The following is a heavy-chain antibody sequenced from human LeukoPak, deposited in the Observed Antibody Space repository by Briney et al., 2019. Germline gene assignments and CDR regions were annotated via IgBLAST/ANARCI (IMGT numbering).Heavy chain of an antibody. V-gene: IGHV4-4*02. CDR2: IYYSGST. Sequence: PSETLSLTCAVSGGSISSSNWWSWVRQPPGKGLEWIGSIYYSGSTYYNPSLKSRVTISVDTSKNQFSLKLSSVTAADTAVYYCARDVSSSWYGRFDPWGQGTLVTVSS. J-gene: IGHJ5*02. D-gene: IGHD6-13*01. CDR1: GGSISSSNW. CDR3: ARDVSSSWYGRFDP.